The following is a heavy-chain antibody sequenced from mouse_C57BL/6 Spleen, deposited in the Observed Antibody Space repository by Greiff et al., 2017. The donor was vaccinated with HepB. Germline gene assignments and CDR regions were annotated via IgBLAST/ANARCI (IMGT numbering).Heavy chain of an antibody. CDR3: ARERLPLYWYFDV. J-gene: IGHJ1*03. Sequence: QVQLKQPGTELVKPGASVKLSCKASGYTFTSYWMHWVKQRPGQGLEWIGNINPSNGGTNYNEKFKSKATLTVDKSSSTAYMQLSSMTSEDSAVYYCARERLPLYWYFDVWGTGTTVTVSS. V-gene: IGHV1-53*01. CDR1: GYTFTSYW. CDR2: INPSNGGT. D-gene: IGHD5-5*01.